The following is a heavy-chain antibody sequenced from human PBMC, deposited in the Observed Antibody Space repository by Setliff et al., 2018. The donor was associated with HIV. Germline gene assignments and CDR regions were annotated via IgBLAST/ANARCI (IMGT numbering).Heavy chain of an antibody. V-gene: IGHV1-69*10. Sequence: ASVKVSCKSSGDTFSTYVFTWVRQAPGQGLEWMGGVTPILHTTNYAQKFQGRVTITAGISTRTVYMELSSLTSEDTAIYYCARDHQTMLWLDYWGQGTLVPSPQ. D-gene: IGHD2-21*01. CDR3: ARDHQTMLWLDY. J-gene: IGHJ4*02. CDR2: VTPILHTT. CDR1: GDTFSTYV.